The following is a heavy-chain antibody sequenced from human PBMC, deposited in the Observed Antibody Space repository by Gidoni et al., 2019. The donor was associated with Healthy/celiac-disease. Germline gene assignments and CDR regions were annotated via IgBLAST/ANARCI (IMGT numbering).Heavy chain of an antibody. J-gene: IGHJ6*02. D-gene: IGHD2-15*01. CDR2: IYYSGST. Sequence: QVQLQESGPGLVKPSETLSLTCTVSGGSLSSYYWSWSRQPPGKALEWIGYIYYSGSTNSNPSLKSRVTISVDTSKNQFSLKLSSVTAADTAVYYCARTPYGSGGSCHYGMDVWGQGTTVTVSS. CDR3: ARTPYGSGGSCHYGMDV. CDR1: GGSLSSYY. V-gene: IGHV4-59*01.